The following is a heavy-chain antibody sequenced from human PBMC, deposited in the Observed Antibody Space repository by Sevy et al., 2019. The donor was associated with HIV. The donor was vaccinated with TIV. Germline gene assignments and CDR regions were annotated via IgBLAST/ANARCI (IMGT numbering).Heavy chain of an antibody. Sequence: GSLRLSCTAFGITLRSNYMSWVRQAPGKGLDWVSVIYTGGDTFYADSVKGRFTISRDTSKNTLYLQMNSLRPEDTATYYCAKGVTSLTGTSNSWGQGTLVTVSS. CDR1: GITLRSNY. D-gene: IGHD1-20*01. CDR3: AKGVTSLTGTSNS. CDR2: IYTGGDT. V-gene: IGHV3-53*01. J-gene: IGHJ5*02.